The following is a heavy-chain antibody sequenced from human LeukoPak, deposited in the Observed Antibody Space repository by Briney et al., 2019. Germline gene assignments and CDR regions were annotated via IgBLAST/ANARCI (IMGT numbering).Heavy chain of an antibody. J-gene: IGHJ5*02. D-gene: IGHD3-22*01. V-gene: IGHV3-23*01. CDR1: GFTVSAYA. CDR3: AKDRDSSGRWAVP. CDR2: IYDDNT. Sequence: GVSLRLSCAASGFTVSAYAMAWVRQAPGKGLEWVSTIYDDNTYYADSVKGRFAISTDNSKNTLYLQMNSLRVEDTAVYYCAKDRDSSGRWAVPWGQGTLVTVSA.